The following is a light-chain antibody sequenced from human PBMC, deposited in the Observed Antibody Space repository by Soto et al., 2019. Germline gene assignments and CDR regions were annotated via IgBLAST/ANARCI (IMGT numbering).Light chain of an antibody. CDR2: EVN. J-gene: IGLJ1*01. CDR3: SSYAGSSTYV. CDR1: ISDVGGYNY. Sequence: QSALTQPASVSGSPGQSITISCTGTISDVGGYNYVAWYQQHPGKAPKLMIYEVNKRPSGVPDRFSGSKSGSTASLTVSGLQAEDEADYYCSSYAGSSTYVFGTGTKVTVL. V-gene: IGLV2-8*01.